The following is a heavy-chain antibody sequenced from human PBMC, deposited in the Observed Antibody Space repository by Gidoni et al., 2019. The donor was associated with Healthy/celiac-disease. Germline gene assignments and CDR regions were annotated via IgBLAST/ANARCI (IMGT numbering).Heavy chain of an antibody. CDR1: GFTFSSYS. CDR3: ARDTGVVITYYYYGMYV. Sequence: EVQLVESGGGLVKPGGSLRLSCAASGFTFSSYSMNWVRQAPGKGLEWVSSISSSSSYIYYADSVKGRFTISRDNAKNSLYLQMNSLRAEDTAVYYCARDTGVVITYYYYGMYVWGQGTTVTVSS. CDR2: ISSSSSYI. J-gene: IGHJ6*02. V-gene: IGHV3-21*01. D-gene: IGHD3-22*01.